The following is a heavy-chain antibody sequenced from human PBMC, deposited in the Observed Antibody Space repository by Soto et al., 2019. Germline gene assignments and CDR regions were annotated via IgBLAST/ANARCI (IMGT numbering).Heavy chain of an antibody. V-gene: IGHV1-69*12. D-gene: IGHD6-19*01. CDR3: ARAYSSGWSGDFDY. CDR2: IIPLFGVP. J-gene: IGHJ4*02. CDR1: GGTFSSYA. Sequence: QVQLVQSGAEVKKPGSSVKVSCKSSGGTFSSYAINWVRQAPGQGLEWMGGIIPLFGVPNYAQKFQGRVTXTAGDSTTTAYMELSSLRAEDTAVYYCARAYSSGWSGDFDYWDQGILVTVSS.